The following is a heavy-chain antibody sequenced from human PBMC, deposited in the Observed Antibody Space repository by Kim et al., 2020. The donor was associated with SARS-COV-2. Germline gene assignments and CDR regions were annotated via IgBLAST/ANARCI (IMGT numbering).Heavy chain of an antibody. D-gene: IGHD5-18*01. V-gene: IGHV1-69*04. CDR3: ARTASGYSYGVDY. J-gene: IGHJ4*02. CDR2: IIPILGIA. CDR1: GGTFSSYA. Sequence: SVKVSCKSSGGTFSSYAISWVRQAPGQGLEWMGRIIPILGIANYAQKFQGRVTITADKSTSTAYMELSSLRSEDTAVYYCARTASGYSYGVDYWGQGTL.